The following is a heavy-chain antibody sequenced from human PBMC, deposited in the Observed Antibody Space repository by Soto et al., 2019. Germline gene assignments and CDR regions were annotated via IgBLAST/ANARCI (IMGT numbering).Heavy chain of an antibody. CDR2: IYYSWTT. CDR3: GRATGGDGGDY. V-gene: IGHV4-31*03. J-gene: IGHJ4*02. D-gene: IGHD3-16*01. CDR1: GGSISSGGYY. Sequence: QVQLQESGPGLVKPSPTLSLTCTFSGGSISSGGYYWGWIRQHPGKGLEWIGYIYYSWTTYYNPSLKIRVTISVVTSKNLCSMKLSSVTAADPAVYYWGRATGGDGGDYLGQGTLVTVSS.